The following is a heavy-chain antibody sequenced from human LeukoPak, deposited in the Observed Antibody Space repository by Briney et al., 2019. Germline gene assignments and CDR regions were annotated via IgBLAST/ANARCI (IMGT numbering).Heavy chain of an antibody. D-gene: IGHD3-10*01. V-gene: IGHV3-21*01. CDR2: IFPSGGEI. Sequence: GGSLRLSCAASGFTFSSYAMHWVRQPPGKGLEWVSSIFPSGGEIHYADSVRGRFTISRDNAKNSLYLQMNSLRAEDTAVYYCARDYGSGSYSVVDYWGQGTLVTVSS. J-gene: IGHJ4*02. CDR3: ARDYGSGSYSVVDY. CDR1: GFTFSSYA.